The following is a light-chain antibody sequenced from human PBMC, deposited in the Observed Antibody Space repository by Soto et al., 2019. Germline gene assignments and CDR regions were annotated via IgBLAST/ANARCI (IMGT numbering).Light chain of an antibody. J-gene: IGKJ3*01. CDR3: QQSFSSLFT. V-gene: IGKV1-39*01. Sequence: DIQLTQSPSSLSASVGDIVTIACRASQTISNYLNWYQQKPGKAPILLIHTASTLQSGVPSRFSGSGSGTDFTLTISSLQPEDFATYYCQQSFSSLFTFGPGTKVDIK. CDR1: QTISNY. CDR2: TAS.